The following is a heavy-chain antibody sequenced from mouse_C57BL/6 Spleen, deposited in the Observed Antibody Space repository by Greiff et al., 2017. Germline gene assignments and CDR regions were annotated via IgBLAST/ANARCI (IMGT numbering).Heavy chain of an antibody. Sequence: QVQLQQSGAELVKPGASVKLSCKASGYTFTSYWMHWVKQRPGQGLEWIGMIHPNSGSTNYNEKFKSKATLTVDKSSSTAYMQLSSLTSEDSAVYYCAREGTTVVDYWGQGTTLTVSS. CDR1: GYTFTSYW. D-gene: IGHD1-1*01. J-gene: IGHJ2*01. V-gene: IGHV1-64*01. CDR2: IHPNSGST. CDR3: AREGTTVVDY.